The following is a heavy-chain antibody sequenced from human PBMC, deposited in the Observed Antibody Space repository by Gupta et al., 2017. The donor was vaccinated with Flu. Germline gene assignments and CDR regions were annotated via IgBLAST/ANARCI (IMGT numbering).Heavy chain of an antibody. CDR3: AKGGGYSGFDMWVDP. J-gene: IGHJ5*02. CDR2: VWYDGSHT. D-gene: IGHD5-12*01. V-gene: IGHV3-33*03. Sequence: GMHWVRQAPGKGLKWVAVVWYDGSHTYYGDSVRGRFTISRDNSKNTVYLQMDSLRGEDTAIYYCAKGGGYSGFDMWVDPWGQGTLVTVSS. CDR1: G.